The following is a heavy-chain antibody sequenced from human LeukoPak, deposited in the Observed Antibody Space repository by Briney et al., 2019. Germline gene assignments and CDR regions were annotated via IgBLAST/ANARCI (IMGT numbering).Heavy chain of an antibody. D-gene: IGHD4-17*01. CDR3: ASGTVIYFQH. CDR1: GGSFSGYS. Sequence: SETLSFTCAVYGGSFSGYSWGGIRQPPGKGLEWIGEINHSGSTNYNPSLKSRVTISVDTSKNQFSLKLSSVTAADTAVYYCASGTVIYFQHWGQGTLVTVSS. V-gene: IGHV4-34*01. J-gene: IGHJ1*01. CDR2: INHSGST.